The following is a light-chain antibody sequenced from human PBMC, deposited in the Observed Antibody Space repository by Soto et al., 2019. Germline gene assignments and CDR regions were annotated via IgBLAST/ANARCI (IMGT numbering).Light chain of an antibody. CDR1: QSVSSNY. V-gene: IGKV3-20*01. Sequence: EIMLTQSPGTLSLSPGERATLSCRASQSVSSNYLAWYQQKPGQPPRLLIYGASNRATGIPDRFDGSGSGTDFTLTISRLEPEDFAVYYCQQYGRSPSPQTLGQGTKVDIK. CDR3: QQYGRSPSPQT. CDR2: GAS. J-gene: IGKJ1*01.